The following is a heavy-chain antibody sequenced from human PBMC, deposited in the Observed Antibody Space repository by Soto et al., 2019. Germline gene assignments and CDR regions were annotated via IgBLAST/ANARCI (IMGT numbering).Heavy chain of an antibody. D-gene: IGHD5-18*01. J-gene: IGHJ5*02. CDR3: ARVGGFSLPRTRYSYGNWFDP. V-gene: IGHV4-59*08. CDR2: INYRGST. CDR1: GGSISSYY. Sequence: PSETLSLTCTVSGGSISSYYWSWIRQPPGKGLEWIGNINYRGSTNYNPSLKSRVTISVDTSKNQFSLKLSSVTAADTAVYYCARVGGFSLPRTRYSYGNWFDPWGQGTLVTVSS.